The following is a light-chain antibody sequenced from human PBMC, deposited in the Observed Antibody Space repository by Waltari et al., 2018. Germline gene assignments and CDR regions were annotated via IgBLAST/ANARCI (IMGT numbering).Light chain of an antibody. Sequence: QAALTQPPSESGSPGQSVTISCTGTRSDIGGYNYVSWYQQHPGKAPKLIICEVTERPSGVLDRCSGSKSGNTASLTVSGLRTEDEADYYCTSYSGSDTVVFGGGTKLTVL. CDR1: RSDIGGYNY. CDR3: TSYSGSDTVV. V-gene: IGLV2-8*01. CDR2: EVT. J-gene: IGLJ2*01.